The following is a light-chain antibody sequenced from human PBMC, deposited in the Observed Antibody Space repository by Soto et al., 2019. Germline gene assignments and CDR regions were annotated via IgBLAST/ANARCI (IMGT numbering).Light chain of an antibody. V-gene: IGKV1-39*01. CDR2: AAS. CDR3: QQSYSTTRT. CDR1: QSISRY. J-gene: IGKJ1*01. Sequence: DIQMTQSPSSLYASVGDRVTITCRASQSISRYLNWYQKKQGKAPKLLIYAASSLQSGVPSRLSGSGSGTDLTITISSMKHEDFETYYCQQSYSTTRTFGQGTKVDIK.